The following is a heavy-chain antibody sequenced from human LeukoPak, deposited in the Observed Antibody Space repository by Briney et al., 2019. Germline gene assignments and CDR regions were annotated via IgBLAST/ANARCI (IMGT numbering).Heavy chain of an antibody. D-gene: IGHD5-12*01. Sequence: AGGSLRLSCAASGFAFSSYAMSWVRQAPGKGLEWVSAISGSGGSTYYADSVKGRFTISRDNSKNTLYLQMNSLRAEDTAVYYCAKDGVATGHHSLYYFDYWGQGTLVTVSS. CDR2: ISGSGGST. CDR1: GFAFSSYA. J-gene: IGHJ4*02. V-gene: IGHV3-23*01. CDR3: AKDGVATGHHSLYYFDY.